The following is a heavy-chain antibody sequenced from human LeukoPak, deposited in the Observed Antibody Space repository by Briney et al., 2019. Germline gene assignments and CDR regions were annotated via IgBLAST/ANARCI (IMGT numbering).Heavy chain of an antibody. CDR3: ARDLTPDYDSSGYYYDAFDI. CDR2: INPSGGST. Sequence: ASVKVSCKASGYTFTSYYMHWVRQAPGQGLEWMGIINPSGGSTYYAQKFQGRVTMTRDTSTSTVYMELSGLRSEDTAVYYCARDLTPDYDSSGYYYDAFDIWGQGTMVTVSS. D-gene: IGHD3-22*01. V-gene: IGHV1-46*01. J-gene: IGHJ3*02. CDR1: GYTFTSYY.